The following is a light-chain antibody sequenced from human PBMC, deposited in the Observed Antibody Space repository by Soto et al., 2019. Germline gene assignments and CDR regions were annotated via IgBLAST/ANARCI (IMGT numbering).Light chain of an antibody. CDR2: GAS. CDR1: QSVSSN. V-gene: IGKV3-15*01. CDR3: QQYINWPRT. Sequence: EIVMTQSPATLSVSPGERATLSCRASQSVSSNLAWYQQKPGQAPRLLIFGASTRAPGIPARFSGRGSGTEFTLTISSLQSEDFAVYYCQQYINWPRTFGQGTKVEIK. J-gene: IGKJ1*01.